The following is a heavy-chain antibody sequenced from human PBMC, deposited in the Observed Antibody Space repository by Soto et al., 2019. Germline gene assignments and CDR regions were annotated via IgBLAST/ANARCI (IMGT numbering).Heavy chain of an antibody. Sequence: QVQLVESGGGVVQPGRSLRLSCAASGFTFSSYGMHWVRQAPGKGLEWVAVIWYDGNDKYYADFVKGRFTISRDNAKNTVSLQMNSLRAEEKAVYYCARYRHSNTSGYFEYWWQGTLVTVSS. CDR1: GFTFSSYG. CDR2: IWYDGNDK. CDR3: ARYRHSNTSGYFEY. V-gene: IGHV3-33*01. J-gene: IGHJ4*02. D-gene: IGHD6-6*01.